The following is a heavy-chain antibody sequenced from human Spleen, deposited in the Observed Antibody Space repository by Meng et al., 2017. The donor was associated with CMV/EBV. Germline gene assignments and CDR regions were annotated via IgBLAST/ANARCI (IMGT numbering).Heavy chain of an antibody. V-gene: IGHV1-18*01. CDR3: ARDGGGVTTAYYYGMDV. Sequence: ASVKVSCKASGYTFPNYGITWVRQAPGQGLEWMGRISAYDGNTNYAPKFQGRVTMTTDTYTNTAYMELRSLRSDDTAIYYCARDGGGVTTAYYYGMDVWGQGTTVTVSS. CDR2: ISAYDGNT. D-gene: IGHD4-11*01. J-gene: IGHJ6*02. CDR1: GYTFPNYG.